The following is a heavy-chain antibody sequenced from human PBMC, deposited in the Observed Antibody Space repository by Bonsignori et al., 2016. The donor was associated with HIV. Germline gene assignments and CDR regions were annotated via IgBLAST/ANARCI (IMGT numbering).Heavy chain of an antibody. CDR1: GGSFSGYY. CDR2: SNHSGRP. J-gene: IGHJ3*01. CDR3: ARLPYVDITTPDAFDV. D-gene: IGHD5-12*01. V-gene: IGHV4-34*01. Sequence: QVQLQQWGAGLLKPSETLSLTCAVYGGSFSGYYWSWIRQPPGKGLEWIGESNHSGRPNYNPSLKSRVVISVDRSTNQFSLKLNSVTAADTAVYYCARLPYVDITTPDAFDVWGQGTMVTVSS.